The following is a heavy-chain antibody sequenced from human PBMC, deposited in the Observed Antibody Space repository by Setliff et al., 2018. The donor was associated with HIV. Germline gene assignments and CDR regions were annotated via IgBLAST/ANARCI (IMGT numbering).Heavy chain of an antibody. Sequence: SVKVSCKASGGTLGIYGISWVRQAPGQGLEWKGGTIPMFGTANYAQKFQGRVTITTDESTNTGYMELSSLRSEDTAVYYCARESACSSTSCPKALDYWGQGTLVTV. V-gene: IGHV1-69*05. J-gene: IGHJ4*02. CDR3: ARESACSSTSCPKALDY. CDR2: TIPMFGTA. D-gene: IGHD2-2*01. CDR1: GGTLGIYG.